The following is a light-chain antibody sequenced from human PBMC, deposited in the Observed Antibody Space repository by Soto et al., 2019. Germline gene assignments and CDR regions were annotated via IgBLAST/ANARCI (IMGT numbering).Light chain of an antibody. CDR3: QQRSNWRLT. V-gene: IGKV3-11*01. CDR2: DAS. CDR1: QSVSSY. Sequence: EIVLTQSPATLSLSPGERATLSCRASQSVSSYLAWYQQKPGQAPRLLIYDASNRATGIPARFSGSGSGTDLPLTISILEPEYFAVYYFQQRSNWRLTFGGGTKVEIK. J-gene: IGKJ4*01.